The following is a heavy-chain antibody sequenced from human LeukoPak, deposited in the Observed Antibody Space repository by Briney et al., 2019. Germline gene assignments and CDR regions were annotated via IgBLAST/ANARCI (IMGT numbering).Heavy chain of an antibody. CDR3: ARDRGQDYVWGSYRYTGVFDY. D-gene: IGHD3-16*02. Sequence: SETLSLTCTVSGGSISSSSYYWGWIRQPPGKGLEWIGSIYHSGSTYYNPSLKSRVTISVDTSKNQFSLKLSSVTAADTAVYYCARDRGQDYVWGSYRYTGVFDYWGQGTLVTVSS. J-gene: IGHJ4*02. V-gene: IGHV4-39*07. CDR1: GGSISSSSYY. CDR2: IYHSGST.